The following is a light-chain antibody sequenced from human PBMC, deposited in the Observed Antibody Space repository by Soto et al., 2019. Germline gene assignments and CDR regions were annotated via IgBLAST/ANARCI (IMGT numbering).Light chain of an antibody. CDR3: QNCSSYPLNT. V-gene: IGKV1-5*01. Sequence: DIQMTQSPSTLSASAGDRTTITCRASQSVSRRLAWFQQKPGQAPKLLIYDASSWATGVPSRFSGRGSGTDFTLTISSLEPDDFAAYYCQNCSSYPLNTFGQGTQLEIK. CDR1: QSVSRR. J-gene: IGKJ2*01. CDR2: DAS.